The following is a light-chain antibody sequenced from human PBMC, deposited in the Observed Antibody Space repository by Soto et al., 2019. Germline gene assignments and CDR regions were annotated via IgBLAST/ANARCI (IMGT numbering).Light chain of an antibody. J-gene: IGLJ3*02. CDR3: ASWDDSLNVWV. CDR2: SNI. Sequence: QSVLTQPPSASGTPGHMVTISCSGSSSNIGDNPVNWYQQLPGTAPKLLIFSNIQRPSGVPDRYSGSKSGTSASLAISGLQSEDEADYYCASWDDSLNVWVFGGGTKVTVL. V-gene: IGLV1-44*01. CDR1: SSNIGDNP.